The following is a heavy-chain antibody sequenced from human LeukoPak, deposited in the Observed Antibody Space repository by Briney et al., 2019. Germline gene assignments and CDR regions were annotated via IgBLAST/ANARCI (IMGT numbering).Heavy chain of an antibody. CDR2: IDPSDSYT. V-gene: IGHV5-10-1*01. J-gene: IGHJ4*02. Sequence: KHGESLKISCKGSGYSFTSYWISWVRQMPGKGLEWMGRIDPSDSYTNYSPSFQGHVTISADKSISTAYLQWSSLKASDTAMYYCARCSGGSCYSPYFDYWGQGTLVTASS. CDR1: GYSFTSYW. CDR3: ARCSGGSCYSPYFDY. D-gene: IGHD2-15*01.